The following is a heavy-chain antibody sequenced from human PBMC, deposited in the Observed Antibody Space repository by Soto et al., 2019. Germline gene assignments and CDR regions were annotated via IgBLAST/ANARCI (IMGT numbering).Heavy chain of an antibody. CDR3: ATDPGIAVAGTSYYYYGMDV. D-gene: IGHD6-19*01. Sequence: ASVKVSCKVSGYTLTELSIHWVRQAPGKGLEWMGGFDPEDGETIYAQKFQGRVTMTEDTSTDTAYMELSSLRSEDTAVYYCATDPGIAVAGTSYYYYGMDVWGQGTTVTVSS. CDR2: FDPEDGET. J-gene: IGHJ6*02. CDR1: GYTLTELS. V-gene: IGHV1-24*01.